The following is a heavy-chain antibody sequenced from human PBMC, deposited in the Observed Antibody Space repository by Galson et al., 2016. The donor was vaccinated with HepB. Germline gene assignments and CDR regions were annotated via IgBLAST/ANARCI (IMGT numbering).Heavy chain of an antibody. CDR1: GFSLSTSGVG. J-gene: IGHJ2*01. V-gene: IGHV2-5*02. D-gene: IGHD3-22*01. Sequence: PALVKPTQTLTLTCTFSGFSLSTSGVGVGWIRQPPGKALEWLALIYWDDDKRYSPSLKSRLTITKDTSKNQVVLTMTNIDPVDTATYYCAHYYYDSSGYYPPCFDLWGRGTLVTVSS. CDR3: AHYYYDSSGYYPPCFDL. CDR2: IYWDDDK.